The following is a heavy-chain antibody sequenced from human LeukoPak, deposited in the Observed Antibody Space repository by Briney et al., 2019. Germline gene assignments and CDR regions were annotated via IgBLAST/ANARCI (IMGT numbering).Heavy chain of an antibody. D-gene: IGHD1-26*01. CDR3: AKEYTGTFSPLPPYFDN. V-gene: IGHV3-23*01. CDR2: ITGSGGST. J-gene: IGHJ4*02. Sequence: PGGSLRLSCAASGFTFSSYAMNWVRQAPGKGLEWVSSITGSGGSTYYADSVRGRFTISRDNSKNTVYLQTNSLRAEDTAIYYCAKEYTGTFSPLPPYFDNWGEGTLVTVSS. CDR1: GFTFSSYA.